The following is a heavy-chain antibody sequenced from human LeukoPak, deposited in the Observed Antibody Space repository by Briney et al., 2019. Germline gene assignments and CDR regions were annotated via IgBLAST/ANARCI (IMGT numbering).Heavy chain of an antibody. CDR1: GGSISSYY. J-gene: IGHJ6*03. Sequence: PSETLSLTCTVSGGSISSYYWSWIRQPPGKGLEWIGYIYYSGSTNYNPSLKSRVTISVDTSKNQFPLKLSSVTAADTAVYYCAGVATIVVNYYYMDVWGKGTTVTVSS. CDR3: AGVATIVVNYYYMDV. CDR2: IYYSGST. D-gene: IGHD5-12*01. V-gene: IGHV4-59*08.